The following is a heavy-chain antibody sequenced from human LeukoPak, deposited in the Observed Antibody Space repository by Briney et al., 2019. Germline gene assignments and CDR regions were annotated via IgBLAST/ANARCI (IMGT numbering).Heavy chain of an antibody. CDR2: MNPNSGNT. V-gene: IGHV1-8*01. D-gene: IGHD3-10*01. Sequence: GASVKVSCKASGYTFTSYDINWVRQATGQRLEWMGWMNPNSGNTGYAQKFQGRVTMTRYTSISTAYMELSSLRSEDTAVYYCARGGRTYYYGSGSYFDWGQGTLVTVSS. CDR3: ARGGRTYYYGSGSYFD. CDR1: GYTFTSYD. J-gene: IGHJ4*02.